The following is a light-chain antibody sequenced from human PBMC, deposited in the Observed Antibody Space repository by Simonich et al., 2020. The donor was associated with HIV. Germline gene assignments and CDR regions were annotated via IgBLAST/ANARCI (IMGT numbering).Light chain of an antibody. CDR2: GAS. CDR3: QQYNNWPPWT. J-gene: IGKJ1*01. CDR1: QSVSDN. V-gene: IGKV3-15*01. Sequence: EIVMTQSPATLSVSPGERATLSCRASQSVSDNLAWYQQKPVQAPRLRIYGASTRTTGIPARFSGSGSGTEFTLTISSLQSEDFAVYYCQQYNNWPPWTFGQGTKVEIK.